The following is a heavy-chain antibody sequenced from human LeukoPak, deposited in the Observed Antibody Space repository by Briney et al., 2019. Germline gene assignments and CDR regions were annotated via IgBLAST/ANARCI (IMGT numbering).Heavy chain of an antibody. D-gene: IGHD1-26*01. V-gene: IGHV3-9*01. J-gene: IGHJ4*02. CDR1: GFTFDDYA. Sequence: QPGRSLRLSCAASGFTFDDYAMHWVRQAPGKGLEWVSGISWNSGSIGYADSVKGRFTISRDNAKNSLYLQMNSLRAEDTALYYCAKDTSGSYDSSFDYWGQGTLVTVSS. CDR2: ISWNSGSI. CDR3: AKDTSGSYDSSFDY.